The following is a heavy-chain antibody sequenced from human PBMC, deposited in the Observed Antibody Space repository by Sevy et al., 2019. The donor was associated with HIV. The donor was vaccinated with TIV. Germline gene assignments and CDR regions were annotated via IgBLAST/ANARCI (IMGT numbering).Heavy chain of an antibody. CDR3: ARGGITGTSPDVPGYGMDV. Sequence: SETLSLTCAVYGGSFSGYYWSWIRQPPGKGLEWIGEINHSGSTNYNPSLKSRVTISVDTSKNQFSLKLSSVTAADTAEYYCARGGITGTSPDVPGYGMDVWGQGTTVTVSS. J-gene: IGHJ6*02. CDR1: GGSFSGYY. D-gene: IGHD1-7*01. CDR2: INHSGST. V-gene: IGHV4-34*01.